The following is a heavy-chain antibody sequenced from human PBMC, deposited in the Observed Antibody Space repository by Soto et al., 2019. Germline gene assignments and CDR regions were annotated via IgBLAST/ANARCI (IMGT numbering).Heavy chain of an antibody. CDR2: ISKSGST. D-gene: IGHD3-16*01. CDR1: GGSINGYY. CDR3: ARDWGGGTLDY. V-gene: IGHV4-59*01. Sequence: SETLSLTCTVSGGSINGYYWSWIRQPPGKGLEWIGYISKSGSTNYNPALKSRVTISVDTSKNQFSLKLSSVTAADTAVYYCARDWGGGTLDYWGQGNLVTVSS. J-gene: IGHJ4*02.